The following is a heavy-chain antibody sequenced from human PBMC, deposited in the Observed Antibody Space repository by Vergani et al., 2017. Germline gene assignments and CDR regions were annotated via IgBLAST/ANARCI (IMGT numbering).Heavy chain of an antibody. CDR1: GFTFSSYS. J-gene: IGHJ4*02. CDR2: ISSSSSYI. V-gene: IGHV3-21*01. Sequence: EVQLVESGGGLVKPGGSLRLSCAASGFTFSSYSMNWVRQAPGRGLEWVSSISSSSSYISYADSVKGRFTISRDNAKNSLYLQMNSLRAEDTAVYYCARDGESSCYSDYWGQGTLVTVSS. CDR3: ARDGESSCYSDY. D-gene: IGHD3-22*01.